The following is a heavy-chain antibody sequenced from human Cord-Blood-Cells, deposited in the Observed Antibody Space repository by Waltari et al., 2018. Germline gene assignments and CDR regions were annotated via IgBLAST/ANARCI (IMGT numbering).Heavy chain of an antibody. D-gene: IGHD1-7*01. CDR2: IYYSGST. CDR3: ARHTGQYNWNYEFDY. V-gene: IGHV4-39*01. CDR1: GGSISSSSYY. J-gene: IGHJ4*02. Sequence: QLQLQESGPGLVKPSETLSLTCTVSGGSISSSSYYWGWIRQPPGKGLEWIGSIYYSGSTYYNPSLKSRVTISVDTSKNQFSLKLSSVTAADTAVYYCARHTGQYNWNYEFDYRGQGTLVTVSS.